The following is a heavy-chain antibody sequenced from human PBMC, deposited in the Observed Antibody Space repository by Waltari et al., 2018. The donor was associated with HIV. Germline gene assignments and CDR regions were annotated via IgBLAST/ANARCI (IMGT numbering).Heavy chain of an antibody. D-gene: IGHD6-6*01. CDR3: AKVPQYISSSIYYYGMDV. Sequence: EVQLLESGGGLVQPGGSLRLSCAASGFTFSTNALSWVRQAPGKGRGWVSSIRGSGSITYYADSIEGRFTISRDNSKNTLYLQMNSLRAEDTAAYYCAKVPQYISSSIYYYGMDVWGQGTTVTVSS. CDR1: GFTFSTNA. CDR2: IRGSGSIT. J-gene: IGHJ6*02. V-gene: IGHV3-23*01.